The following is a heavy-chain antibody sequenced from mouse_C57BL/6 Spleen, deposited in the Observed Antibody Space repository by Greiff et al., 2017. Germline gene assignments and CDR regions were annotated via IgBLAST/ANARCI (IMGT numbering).Heavy chain of an antibody. CDR3: ARGGQLRLRAMDY. CDR1: GYAFSSSW. V-gene: IGHV1-82*01. CDR2: IYPGDGDT. Sequence: VQLQQSGPELVKPGASVKISCKASGYAFSSSWMNWVKQRPGKGLEWIGRIYPGDGDTNYNGKFKGKATLTADKSSSTAYMQLSSLTSEDSAVYFCARGGQLRLRAMDYWGQGTSVTVSS. D-gene: IGHD3-2*02. J-gene: IGHJ4*01.